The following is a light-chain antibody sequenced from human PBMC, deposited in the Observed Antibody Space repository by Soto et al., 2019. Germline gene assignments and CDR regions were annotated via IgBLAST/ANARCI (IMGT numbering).Light chain of an antibody. Sequence: DIQMTQSPSTLSVSVGDRVTITCRASQTISSWLASHQQKPGKAPNLLIYDASTLERGVPSRFSGTGSGTAFTLTIDRLQPDDFATYYCQQYTTSSITFGQGTLLEIK. V-gene: IGKV1-5*01. CDR2: DAS. CDR3: QQYTTSSIT. J-gene: IGKJ5*01. CDR1: QTISSW.